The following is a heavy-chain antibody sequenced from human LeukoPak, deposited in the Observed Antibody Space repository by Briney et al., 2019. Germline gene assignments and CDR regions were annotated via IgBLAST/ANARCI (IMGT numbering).Heavy chain of an antibody. CDR2: ISYDGNYE. J-gene: IGHJ4*02. Sequence: GGSLRLSCAAYGLTFTTYGMHWARQAPGKGLEWVAVISYDGNYENYADFAKGRFTISRDNSRNTLYLQMNSLRPEDTAVYYCARGTYYSDCWGQGTLVTVSS. V-gene: IGHV3-30*03. CDR3: ARGTYYSDC. CDR1: GLTFTTYG.